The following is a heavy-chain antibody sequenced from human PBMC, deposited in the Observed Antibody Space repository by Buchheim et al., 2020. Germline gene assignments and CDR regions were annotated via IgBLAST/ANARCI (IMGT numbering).Heavy chain of an antibody. D-gene: IGHD1-1*01. CDR3: ARDILERLDYYYYMDV. V-gene: IGHV1-46*01. CDR2: INPSGGST. J-gene: IGHJ6*03. CDR1: GYTFTSYY. Sequence: QVQLVQSGAEVKKPGASVKVSCKASGYTFTSYYMHWVRQAPGQGLEWMGIINPSGGSTSYAQKFQGRVNMTRDTSTSTGHMELSSLRSEDTAVYYCARDILERLDYYYYMDVWGKGTT.